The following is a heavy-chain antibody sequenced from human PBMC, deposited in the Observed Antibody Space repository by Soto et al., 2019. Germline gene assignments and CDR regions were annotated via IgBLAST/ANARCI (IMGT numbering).Heavy chain of an antibody. D-gene: IGHD3-22*01. CDR3: ARAPMVLTRSYFDS. V-gene: IGHV4-59*01. CDR1: DGSISNFY. CDR2: ISSSGNT. J-gene: IGHJ4*02. Sequence: SETLSLTCTVSDGSISNFYWSWIRQPPGKGLEWIGYISSSGNTNYNPSLKSRVSISVDTSKNQFSLNLTSVTAADTAVYYCARAPMVLTRSYFDSWGQGTPVTSPQ.